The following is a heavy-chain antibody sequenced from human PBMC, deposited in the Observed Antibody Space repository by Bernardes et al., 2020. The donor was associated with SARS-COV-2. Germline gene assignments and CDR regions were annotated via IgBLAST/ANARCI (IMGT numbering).Heavy chain of an antibody. CDR1: GYSFTSYG. V-gene: IGHV1-18*04. D-gene: IGHD3-10*01. CDR2: INAYNGNT. CDR3: ARDKVPVVRAVIIEEAFDI. Sequence: ASVKVSCKASGYSFTSYGISWVRQAPGQGLEWMGWINAYNGNTNYAQKVQGRVTMTTDTYTSTAYMELRSLRSDDTAVYYCARDKVPVVRAVIIEEAFDIWGQGTMGTVSS. J-gene: IGHJ3*02.